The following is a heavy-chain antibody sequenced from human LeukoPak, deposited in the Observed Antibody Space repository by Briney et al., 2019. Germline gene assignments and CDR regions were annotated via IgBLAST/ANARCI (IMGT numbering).Heavy chain of an antibody. Sequence: GESLKISCKGSGYSFTSYWIGWVRQMPGKGLEWMGIIYPGDSDTRYSPSFQGQVTISADKSISTAYLQWSSLKASDTAMYYCARNYGDSRGYYYGMDVWGKGTTVNVSS. D-gene: IGHD4-17*01. CDR1: GYSFTSYW. J-gene: IGHJ6*04. V-gene: IGHV5-51*01. CDR3: ARNYGDSRGYYYGMDV. CDR2: IYPGDSDT.